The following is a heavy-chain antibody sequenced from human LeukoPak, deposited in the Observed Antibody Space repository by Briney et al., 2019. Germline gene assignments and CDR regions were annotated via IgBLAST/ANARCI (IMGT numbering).Heavy chain of an antibody. CDR3: AREKLAGGYYASGTYYSFDY. J-gene: IGHJ4*02. CDR1: GFTSSSYW. D-gene: IGHD3-10*01. V-gene: IGHV3-7*01. Sequence: AGGSLRLSCAASGFTSSSYWMSWVRQAPGKGLEWVANIRQDGSEKYHVDSVKGRFTISRDNAKNSLYLQMNSLRAEDTAVYYCAREKLAGGYYASGTYYSFDYWGQGTLVTVSS. CDR2: IRQDGSEK.